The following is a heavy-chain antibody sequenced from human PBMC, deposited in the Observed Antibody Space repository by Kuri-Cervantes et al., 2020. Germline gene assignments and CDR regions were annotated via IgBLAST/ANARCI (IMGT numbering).Heavy chain of an antibody. Sequence: SVKVSCKASGGTFSSYAISWVRQAPGQGLEWMGGIIPIFGTANYAQKFQGRVTITTDESTSTAYMELRSLRSEDTAVYYCARSARIAALYYFDYWGQGTLVTVSS. J-gene: IGHJ4*02. CDR1: GGTFSSYA. CDR3: ARSARIAALYYFDY. CDR2: IIPIFGTA. D-gene: IGHD6-6*01. V-gene: IGHV1-69*05.